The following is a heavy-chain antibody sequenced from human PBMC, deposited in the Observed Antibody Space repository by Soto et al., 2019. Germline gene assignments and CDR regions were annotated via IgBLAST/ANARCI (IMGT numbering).Heavy chain of an antibody. V-gene: IGHV4-31*03. CDR3: AKLSCTSSTCYFPGWFDP. J-gene: IGHJ5*02. CDR1: GDSISGGASF. D-gene: IGHD2-2*01. Sequence: PSETLSLTCTVSGDSISGGASFWIWIRQPPGKGLEWIANVYYSGSSYYNPSLKSRLTISVDATKNQFSLQLKSMTAADTAVYYRAKLSCTSSTCYFPGWFDPWGQGTLVTVSS. CDR2: VYYSGSS.